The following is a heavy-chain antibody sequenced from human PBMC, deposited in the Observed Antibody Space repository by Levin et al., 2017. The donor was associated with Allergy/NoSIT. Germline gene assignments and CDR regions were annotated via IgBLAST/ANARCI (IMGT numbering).Heavy chain of an antibody. CDR1: GGSISSGDYY. D-gene: IGHD2-15*01. Sequence: PSETLSLTCTVSGGSISSGDYYWSWIRQPPGKGLEWIGYIYYSGSTYYNPSLKSRVTISVDTSKNQFSLKLSSVTAADTAVYYCARGAAPHNWFDPWGQGTLVTVSS. CDR2: IYYSGST. V-gene: IGHV4-30-4*01. CDR3: ARGAAPHNWFDP. J-gene: IGHJ5*02.